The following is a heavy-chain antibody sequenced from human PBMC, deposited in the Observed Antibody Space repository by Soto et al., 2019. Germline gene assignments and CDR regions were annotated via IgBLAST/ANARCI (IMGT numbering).Heavy chain of an antibody. J-gene: IGHJ6*02. D-gene: IGHD3-10*01. CDR3: ARATRITMVQGLYGMDV. CDR1: GGSFSGYY. Sequence: SETLSLTCAVYGGSFSGYYWSWIRQPPGKGLEWIGEINHSGSTNYNPSLKSRVTISVDTSKNQFSLKLSSVTAADTAVYYCARATRITMVQGLYGMDVWGQGTTVTVSS. CDR2: INHSGST. V-gene: IGHV4-34*01.